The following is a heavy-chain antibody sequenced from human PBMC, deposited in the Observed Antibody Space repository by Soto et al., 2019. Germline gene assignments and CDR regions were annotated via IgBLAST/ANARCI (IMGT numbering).Heavy chain of an antibody. J-gene: IGHJ6*01. CDR1: GFTFSSYA. CDR2: ISGSGGST. CDR3: AKYFVGSRSYAFLPV. D-gene: IGHD6-19*01. V-gene: IGHV3-23*01. Sequence: GGYLRLSCAASGFTFSSYAMSWVRQAPGKGLEWVSAISGSGGSTYYADSVKGRFTISRDNSKNTLYLQMNSLRAEDTAVYYCAKYFVGSRSYAFLPVWGPGPTVSVSS.